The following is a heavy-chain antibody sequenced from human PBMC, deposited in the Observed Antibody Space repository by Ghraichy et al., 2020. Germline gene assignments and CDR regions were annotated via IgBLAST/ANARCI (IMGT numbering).Heavy chain of an antibody. V-gene: IGHV4-30-2*01. Sequence: SQTLSLTCGVSGDSISTASYSWTWIRQPPGKGLEWIGHIYQSGSTFYNPSLTSRVTILLDRSKNQFSLELSSVTAADTAVYYCARVVGVPNYMFYGIDVWGQGTTVTVS. CDR2: IYQSGST. CDR3: ARVVGVPNYMFYGIDV. D-gene: IGHD3-3*01. CDR1: GDSISTASYS. J-gene: IGHJ6*02.